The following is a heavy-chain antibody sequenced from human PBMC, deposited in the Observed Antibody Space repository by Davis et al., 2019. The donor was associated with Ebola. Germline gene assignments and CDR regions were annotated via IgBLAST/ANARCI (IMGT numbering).Heavy chain of an antibody. CDR1: GFTFGDYA. CDR2: IKEDGSEK. Sequence: GESLKLSCTASGFTFGDYAMSRFRLAPGKGLEWVANIKEDGSEKYYVDSVKGRFTISRDNAKNSLYLQMNSLGVEDTAVYYCARDPWDFWGQGTLVTVSS. V-gene: IGHV3-7*01. CDR3: ARDPWDF. J-gene: IGHJ4*02.